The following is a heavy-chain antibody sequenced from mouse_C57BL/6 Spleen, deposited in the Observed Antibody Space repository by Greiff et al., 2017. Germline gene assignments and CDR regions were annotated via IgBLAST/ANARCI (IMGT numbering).Heavy chain of an antibody. Sequence: EVKLVESGEGLVKPGGSLKLSCAASGFTFSSYAMSWVRQTPEKRLEWVAYISSGGDYIYYADTVKGRFTISRDNARNTLYLQMSSLKSEDTAMYYCTRGYYGSSYTPYYAMDYWGQGTSVTVSS. J-gene: IGHJ4*01. CDR2: ISSGGDYI. CDR3: TRGYYGSSYTPYYAMDY. V-gene: IGHV5-9-1*02. CDR1: GFTFSSYA. D-gene: IGHD1-1*01.